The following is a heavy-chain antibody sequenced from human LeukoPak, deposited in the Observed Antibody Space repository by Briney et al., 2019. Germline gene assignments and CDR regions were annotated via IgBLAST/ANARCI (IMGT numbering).Heavy chain of an antibody. CDR1: GFTLSDYY. CDR2: ISSSGSTI. Sequence: GGSLRLSCAASGFTLSDYYMSWIRQAPGKGLEWVSYISSSGSTIYYADSVKGRFTISRDNAKNSLYLQMNSLRAEDTAVYYCARGYDFWSGYYPIDYWGQGTLVTVSS. CDR3: ARGYDFWSGYYPIDY. D-gene: IGHD3-3*01. J-gene: IGHJ4*02. V-gene: IGHV3-11*01.